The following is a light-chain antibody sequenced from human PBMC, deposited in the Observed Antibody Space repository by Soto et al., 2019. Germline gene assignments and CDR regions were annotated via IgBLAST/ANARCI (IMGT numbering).Light chain of an antibody. Sequence: ALVQTARITWGGNNIGSTNVRWYEQKRGQAPVLVIYRDSNRPSGIPERFSGSNSGNTATLTISRAQAGDEADYYCQVWDSSTAYVFGTGTWGT. CDR2: RDS. J-gene: IGLJ1*01. V-gene: IGLV3-9*01. CDR3: QVWDSSTAYV. CDR1: NIGSTN.